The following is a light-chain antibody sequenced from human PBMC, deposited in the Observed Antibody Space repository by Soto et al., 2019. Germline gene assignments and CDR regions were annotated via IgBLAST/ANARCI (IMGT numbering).Light chain of an antibody. Sequence: VLTHSPVTLSLSPGERATLSCRASQSFRGLLAWYQHKPGQAPRVLIYGASSRATGIPDRFSGSGSGTDFTLTISRLEPEDFAVYYCQQYGSSPTFGQGTKVDIK. CDR1: QSFRGL. J-gene: IGKJ1*01. CDR3: QQYGSSPT. CDR2: GAS. V-gene: IGKV3-20*01.